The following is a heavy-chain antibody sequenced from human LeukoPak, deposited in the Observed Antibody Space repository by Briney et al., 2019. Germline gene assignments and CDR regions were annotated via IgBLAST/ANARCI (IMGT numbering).Heavy chain of an antibody. V-gene: IGHV1-2*02. CDR1: GYTFTGYF. J-gene: IGHJ5*02. Sequence: ASVKVSFKASGYTFTGYFLHLVRQAPGQGLEWMGWIKPNSGGTTLAQKFQGRVTMTRDTSISTAYMELSRLRSDDTAVYYCARVFNYYDTRGYYTWGQGTLVTVSS. D-gene: IGHD3-22*01. CDR2: IKPNSGGT. CDR3: ARVFNYYDTRGYYT.